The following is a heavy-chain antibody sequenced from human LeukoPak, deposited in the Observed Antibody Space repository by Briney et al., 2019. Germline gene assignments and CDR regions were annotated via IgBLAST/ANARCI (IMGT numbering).Heavy chain of an antibody. Sequence: PGGSLRLSCAASGFTFDDYAMHWVRHAPGKGLEWVSGISWNSGSIGYADSVKGRFTISRDNAKNSLYLQMNSLRAQDTALYYCAKDYSSTSCLNYGGQGPLATVS. CDR2: ISWNSGSI. CDR3: AKDYSSTSCLNY. V-gene: IGHV3-9*01. J-gene: IGHJ4*02. CDR1: GFTFDDYA. D-gene: IGHD2-2*01.